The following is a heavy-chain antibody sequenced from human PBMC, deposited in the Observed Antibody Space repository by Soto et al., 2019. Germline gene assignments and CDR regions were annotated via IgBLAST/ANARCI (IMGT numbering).Heavy chain of an antibody. J-gene: IGHJ5*02. CDR3: ARSYVFGELCFDP. CDR2: IYYSGST. CDR1: GGSISSGGYY. V-gene: IGHV4-31*03. Sequence: QVQLQESGPGLVKPSQTLSLTCTVSGGSISSGGYYWSWIRQHPGKGLEWIGYIYYSGSTYYNPSLKRRVTISVDTSKNQFSLKLSSVTAADTAVYYCARSYVFGELCFDPWGQGTLVTVSS. D-gene: IGHD3-10*02.